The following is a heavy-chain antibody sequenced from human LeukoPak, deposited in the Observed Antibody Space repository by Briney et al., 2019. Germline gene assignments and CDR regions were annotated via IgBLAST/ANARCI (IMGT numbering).Heavy chain of an antibody. CDR1: GFTFSTYG. D-gene: IGHD6-19*01. CDR3: TRDWVPVAGGAGY. J-gene: IGHJ4*02. Sequence: AGRSLRLSCAASGFTFSTYGMHWVRQAPGKGLEWVGFIRYDGNIKYYGDSVKGRFTFSRDNSKNTLYLQMNSLRIAATGVYYCTRDWVPVAGGAGYWGQGTLVTASS. V-gene: IGHV3-30*02. CDR2: IRYDGNIK.